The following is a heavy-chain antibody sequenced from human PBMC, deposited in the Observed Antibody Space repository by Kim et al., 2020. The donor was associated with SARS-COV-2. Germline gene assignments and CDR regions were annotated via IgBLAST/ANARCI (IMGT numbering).Heavy chain of an antibody. V-gene: IGHV3-23*01. CDR1: GFTFSSYA. J-gene: IGHJ3*02. Sequence: GGSLRLSCAASGFTFSSYAMSWVRQAPGKGLEWVSAISGSGGSTYYADSVKGRFTISRDNSKNTLYLQMNSLRAEDTAVYYCAKELRDIVVVPAATSDAFDIWGQGTMVTVSS. D-gene: IGHD2-2*01. CDR2: ISGSGGST. CDR3: AKELRDIVVVPAATSDAFDI.